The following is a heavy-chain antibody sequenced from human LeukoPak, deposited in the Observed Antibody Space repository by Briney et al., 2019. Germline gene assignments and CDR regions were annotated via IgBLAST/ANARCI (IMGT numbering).Heavy chain of an antibody. CDR3: ASCLSSSSGRVVDY. CDR1: GFTFSSYS. Sequence: PGGSLRLSCAASGFTFSSYSMNWVRQAPGKGLEWVSSISSSSSYIYYADSVKGRFTISRDNSKNTLYLQMNSLRAEDTAVYYCASCLSSSSGRVVDYWGQGTLVTVSS. J-gene: IGHJ4*02. CDR2: ISSSSSYI. V-gene: IGHV3-21*04. D-gene: IGHD6-6*01.